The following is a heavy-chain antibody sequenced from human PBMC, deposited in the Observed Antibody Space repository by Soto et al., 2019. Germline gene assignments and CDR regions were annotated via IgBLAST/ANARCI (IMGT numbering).Heavy chain of an antibody. CDR3: ARDTWYSGYDFVLSIDY. CDR1: GYTFTSYA. Sequence: ASVKVSCKASGYTFTSYAMHWVRQAPGQRLEWMGWINAGNGNTKYSQKFQGRVTITRDTSASTAYMELRSLRSDDTAVYYCARDTWYSGYDFVLSIDYWGQGALVTVS. V-gene: IGHV1-3*01. D-gene: IGHD5-12*01. CDR2: INAGNGNT. J-gene: IGHJ4*02.